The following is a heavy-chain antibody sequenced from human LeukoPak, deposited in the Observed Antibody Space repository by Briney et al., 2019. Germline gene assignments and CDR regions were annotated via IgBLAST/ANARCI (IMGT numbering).Heavy chain of an antibody. J-gene: IGHJ2*01. Sequence: SETLSLTCAVYGGSFSGYYWSWIRQPPGKGLEWIGEINHSGSTNYNPSLKSRVTISVDTSKNQFSLNLNSVTAADTAVYYCVRDPMTWYFDLWGRGTLVTVSS. CDR1: GGSFSGYY. CDR3: VRDPMTWYFDL. V-gene: IGHV4-34*01. CDR2: INHSGST.